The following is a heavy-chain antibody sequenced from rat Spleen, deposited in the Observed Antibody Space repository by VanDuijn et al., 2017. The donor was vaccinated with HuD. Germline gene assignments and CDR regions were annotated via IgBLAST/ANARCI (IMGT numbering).Heavy chain of an antibody. CDR1: GFTFNNYG. V-gene: IGHV5-19*01. CDR2: INYDGGRS. J-gene: IGHJ2*01. CDR3: ATGGFYNNYFFDY. Sequence: EVQLVESGGGLVQPGRSLKLSCAASGFTFNNYGIHWIRQAPTKGLEWVASINYDGGRSSYRDSVKGRFTISRDNAKSTLYLQMDSLWSEDTATYYCATGGFYNNYFFDYWGQGVMVTVSS. D-gene: IGHD1-10*01.